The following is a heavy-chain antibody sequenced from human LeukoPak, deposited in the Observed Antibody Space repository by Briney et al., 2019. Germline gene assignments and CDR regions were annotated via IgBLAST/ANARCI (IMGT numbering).Heavy chain of an antibody. CDR1: GYTFTGYY. CDR2: INPNSGGT. CDR3: ARDAPYDSSGYYPDRYYYYGMDV. Sequence: GSVNVSCKASGYTFTGYYMHWVRQAPGQGLEWMGWINPNSGGTNYAQKFQGRVTMTRDTSISTAYMELSRLRSDDTAVYYCARDAPYDSSGYYPDRYYYYGMDVWGQGTTVTVSS. D-gene: IGHD3-22*01. V-gene: IGHV1-2*02. J-gene: IGHJ6*02.